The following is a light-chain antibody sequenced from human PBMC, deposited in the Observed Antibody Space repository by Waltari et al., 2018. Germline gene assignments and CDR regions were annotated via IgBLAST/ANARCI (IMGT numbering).Light chain of an antibody. V-gene: IGLV2-11*01. Sequence: QSALTQPRSVSGSPGQSVTISCTGTSSNVGSFDYVSWYQHHPGKAPKLLLYDVAKRPSGVPHRFSGSKSGNTASLTITGLQTEDEADYYCCSYTGTNTFVLGTGTSITVL. J-gene: IGLJ1*01. CDR2: DVA. CDR1: SSNVGSFDY. CDR3: CSYTGTNTFV.